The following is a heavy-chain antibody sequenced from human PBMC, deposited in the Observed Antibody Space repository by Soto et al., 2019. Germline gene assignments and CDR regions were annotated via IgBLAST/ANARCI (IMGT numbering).Heavy chain of an antibody. J-gene: IGHJ6*02. CDR3: ARVGAASRNYYYYGVDV. D-gene: IGHD3-16*01. V-gene: IGHV4-59*01. Sequence: PSETLSLTCTVSGDSMNSYYLSWIRQSPGKGLEWVGYIYYSGSTHYNPSLKSRVTISLDTSKKQFSLRVTSVTAADTAIYYCARVGAASRNYYYYGVDVWGQGTTVTVS. CDR2: IYYSGST. CDR1: GDSMNSYY.